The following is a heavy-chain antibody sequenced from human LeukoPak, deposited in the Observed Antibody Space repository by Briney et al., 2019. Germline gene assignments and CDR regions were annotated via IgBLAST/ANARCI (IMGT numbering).Heavy chain of an antibody. Sequence: PGGSLRLSCAASGFTFSSYSMNWVRQAPGKGLEWVSSISSSSSYTYYADSVKGRFTISRDNAKTSLYLQMNSLRAEDTAVYYCARARDYYGSGSYYNIDYWGQGTLVTVSS. V-gene: IGHV3-21*01. J-gene: IGHJ4*02. D-gene: IGHD3-10*01. CDR3: ARARDYYGSGSYYNIDY. CDR2: ISSSSSYT. CDR1: GFTFSSYS.